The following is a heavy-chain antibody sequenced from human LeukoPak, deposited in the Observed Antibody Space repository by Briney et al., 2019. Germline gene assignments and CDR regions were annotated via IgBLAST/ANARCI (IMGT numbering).Heavy chain of an antibody. CDR1: GFTFSSYA. D-gene: IGHD3-22*01. CDR2: ISGSGGST. V-gene: IGHV3-23*01. CDR3: AKDPEVYDSSGYYYGFCDY. J-gene: IGHJ4*02. Sequence: GGSLRLSCAASGFTFSSYAMSWVRQAPGKGLEWVSAISGSGGSTYYADSVKGRFTISRDNSKNTLYLQMNSLRAEDTAVYYCAKDPEVYDSSGYYYGFCDYWGQGTLVTVSS.